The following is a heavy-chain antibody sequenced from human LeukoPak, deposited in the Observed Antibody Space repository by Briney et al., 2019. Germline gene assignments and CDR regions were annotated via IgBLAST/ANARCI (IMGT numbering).Heavy chain of an antibody. CDR1: GFTVSSNY. D-gene: IGHD3-22*01. Sequence: GGSLRFSCAASGFTVSSNYMSRVRQAPGKGLEWVSSFYRGISTYYADSVKGRFTTSRDHSKNTVYLQMDSLRPEDTAVYYCARYYDSSGSTQRACDIWGQGTIVTVS. V-gene: IGHV3-66*02. J-gene: IGHJ3*02. CDR2: FYRGIST. CDR3: ARYYDSSGSTQRACDI.